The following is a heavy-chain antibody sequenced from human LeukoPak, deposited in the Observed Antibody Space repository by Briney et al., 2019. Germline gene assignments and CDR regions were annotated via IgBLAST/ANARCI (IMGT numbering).Heavy chain of an antibody. CDR2: ISGSGGST. CDR3: AKDRRIGDYGVYFDY. D-gene: IGHD4-17*01. V-gene: IGHV3-23*01. J-gene: IGHJ4*02. CDR1: GFTFSSYA. Sequence: GGSLRLSCAASGFTFSSYAMSLVRQASGQGLEWVSAISGSGGSTYYADSVKGRFAISRDNSKNTLYLQMNSLRAEDTAVYYCAKDRRIGDYGVYFDYWGQGTLVTVSS.